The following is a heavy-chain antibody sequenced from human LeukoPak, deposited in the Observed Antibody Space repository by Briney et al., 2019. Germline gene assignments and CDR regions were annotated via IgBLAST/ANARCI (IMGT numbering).Heavy chain of an antibody. V-gene: IGHV4-59*01. CDR1: GGSISSYY. J-gene: IGHJ4*02. CDR3: ARSPLLTQWLDAFDY. Sequence: SETLSLTCTVSGGSISSYYWSWIRQPPGKGLEWIGYIYYSGSTNYNPSLKSRVTISVDTSKNQFSLKLSSVTAADTAVYYCARSPLLTQWLDAFDYWGQGTLVTVSS. CDR2: IYYSGST. D-gene: IGHD6-19*01.